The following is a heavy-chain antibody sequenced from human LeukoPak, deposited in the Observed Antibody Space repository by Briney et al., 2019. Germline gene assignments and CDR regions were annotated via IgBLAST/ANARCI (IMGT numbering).Heavy chain of an antibody. CDR3: ASSYDYGNWFDP. Sequence: PSETLSLTCSVSGASLSSNYWDWLRQPPGKGLEWIGYISDTGKTESNPSLKSRVTISVDTSKNQFSLKLSSVTAADTAVYYCASSYDYGNWFDPWGQGTLVTVSS. D-gene: IGHD4-17*01. CDR2: ISDTGKT. J-gene: IGHJ5*02. CDR1: GASLSSNY. V-gene: IGHV4-59*01.